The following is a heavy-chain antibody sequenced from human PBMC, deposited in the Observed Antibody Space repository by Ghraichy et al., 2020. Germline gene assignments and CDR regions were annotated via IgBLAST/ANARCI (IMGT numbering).Heavy chain of an antibody. CDR2: IKQDGSEK. J-gene: IGHJ3*02. V-gene: IGHV3-7*01. Sequence: GESLNISCAASGFTFSSYWMSWVRQAPGKGLEWVANIKQDGSEKYYVDSVKGRFTISRDNAKNSLYLQMNSLRAEDTAVYYCAREDYCTNGVCYRDAFDIWGQGTMVTVSS. CDR3: AREDYCTNGVCYRDAFDI. D-gene: IGHD2-8*01. CDR1: GFTFSSYW.